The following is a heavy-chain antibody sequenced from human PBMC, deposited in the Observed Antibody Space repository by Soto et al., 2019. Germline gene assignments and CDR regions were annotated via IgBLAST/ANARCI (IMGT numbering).Heavy chain of an antibody. CDR3: ARDLKEYCSDGKCNWFDP. V-gene: IGHV4-59*01. CDR1: GASITTDY. CDR2: IYYSGST. Sequence: QVQLQESGPGLVKPSDTLSLTCTVSGASITTDYWSWIRQPPEKGLEWIGYIYYSGSTDYNPSLKSRVTISFDASKNQISLQVRSATAADAAVYYCARDLKEYCSDGKCNWFDPWGQGTLVTVSS. J-gene: IGHJ5*02. D-gene: IGHD2-15*01.